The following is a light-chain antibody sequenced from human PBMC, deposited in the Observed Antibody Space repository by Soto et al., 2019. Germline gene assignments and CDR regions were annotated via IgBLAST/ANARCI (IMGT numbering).Light chain of an antibody. Sequence: QSALTQPASVSGSPGQSITISCTGTSSDVGSYNFVSWYQQHPGKAPKLMIYEVSMRPSGVSNRFSGSKSGNTASLTISGLQAEDEADYYCCSYAGSSTLVFGTGTKLTVL. CDR3: CSYAGSSTLV. CDR1: SSDVGSYNF. V-gene: IGLV2-23*02. CDR2: EVS. J-gene: IGLJ1*01.